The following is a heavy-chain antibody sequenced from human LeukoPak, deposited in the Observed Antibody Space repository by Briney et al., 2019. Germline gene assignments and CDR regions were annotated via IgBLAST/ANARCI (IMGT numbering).Heavy chain of an antibody. Sequence: SETLSLTCTVSGGSISSGGYYWSWIRQHPGKGLEWIGYIYCSGSTYYNPSLKSRVTISVDTSKNQFSLKLSSVTAADTAVYYCARDSSGCLDYWGQGTLVTVSS. CDR3: ARDSSGCLDY. CDR2: IYCSGST. J-gene: IGHJ4*02. CDR1: GGSISSGGYY. V-gene: IGHV4-31*03. D-gene: IGHD6-19*01.